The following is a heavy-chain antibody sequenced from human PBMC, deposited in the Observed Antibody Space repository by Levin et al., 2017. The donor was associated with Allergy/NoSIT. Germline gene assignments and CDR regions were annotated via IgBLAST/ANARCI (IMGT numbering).Heavy chain of an antibody. Sequence: GESLKISCQASGYSFTSYWFGWVRQRPGKGLEWMGLIFPSDSDTRVSPSFQGQIIMSVDKSISTAYLQWSSLKVSDRAMYYCARRDSDGSNSFDYWGQGTLVTVSS. D-gene: IGHD4-23*01. CDR1: GYSFTSYW. CDR2: IFPSDSDT. J-gene: IGHJ4*02. V-gene: IGHV5-51*01. CDR3: ARRDSDGSNSFDY.